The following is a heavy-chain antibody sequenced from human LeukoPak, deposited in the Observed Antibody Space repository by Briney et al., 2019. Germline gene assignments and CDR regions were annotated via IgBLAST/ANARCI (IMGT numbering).Heavy chain of an antibody. J-gene: IGHJ3*02. CDR3: ARQGGNSVVSAFDI. CDR2: IYYSGST. CDR1: GGSISSGGYY. Sequence: PSETLSLTCTVSGGSISSGGYYWSWIRQHPGKGLEWIGYIYYSGSTYYNPSLKSRVTISVDTSKNQFSLKLSSVTAADTAVYYCARQGGNSVVSAFDIWGQGTMVTVSS. D-gene: IGHD4-23*01. V-gene: IGHV4-31*03.